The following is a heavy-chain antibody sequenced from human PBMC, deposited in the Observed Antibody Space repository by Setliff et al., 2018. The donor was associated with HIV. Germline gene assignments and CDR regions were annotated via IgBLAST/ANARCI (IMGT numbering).Heavy chain of an antibody. V-gene: IGHV3-11*04. CDR1: GFTFSDYY. Sequence: PGGSLRLSCAASGFTFSDYYMNWIRQAPGKGLEWISSISSSGRTIKYADSVKGRFTISRDNAKRSLYLQMNSLRVEDTAVYYCARDIPPEYPGFDLWGQGTVVTVSS. J-gene: IGHJ3*01. CDR2: ISSSGRTI. CDR3: ARDIPPEYPGFDL. D-gene: IGHD6-6*01.